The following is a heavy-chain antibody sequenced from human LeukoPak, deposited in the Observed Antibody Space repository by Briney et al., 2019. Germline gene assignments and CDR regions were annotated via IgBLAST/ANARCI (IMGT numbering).Heavy chain of an antibody. CDR2: FSGSGGRT. J-gene: IGHJ4*02. CDR3: VKDESSGRQNYGRLDY. CDR1: GFTFSSYA. V-gene: IGHV3-23*01. D-gene: IGHD1-26*01. Sequence: GGPLSLSCAASGFTFSSYAMNGVRQAPGKGLEGGSAFSGSGGRTSQPDSVKGRFPISRDNSKNQLYLEMNSLRVEDTAVYHCVKDESSGRQNYGRLDYWGQGTLVTVSS.